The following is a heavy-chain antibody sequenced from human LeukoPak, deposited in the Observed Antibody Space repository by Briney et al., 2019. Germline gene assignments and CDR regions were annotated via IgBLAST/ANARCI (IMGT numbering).Heavy chain of an antibody. CDR3: AKGLRSALYDTKFDP. V-gene: IGHV3-23*01. Sequence: GGSLRLSCAASVFTFSSYAMSWVRQAPGKGLEWVSGISGSGDNTYYADSVKGRFTISRDNSKNTLYLQMNSLRAEDTAVYYCAKGLRSALYDTKFDPSGQGTPVTVSS. CDR1: VFTFSSYA. CDR2: ISGSGDNT. D-gene: IGHD3-22*01. J-gene: IGHJ5*02.